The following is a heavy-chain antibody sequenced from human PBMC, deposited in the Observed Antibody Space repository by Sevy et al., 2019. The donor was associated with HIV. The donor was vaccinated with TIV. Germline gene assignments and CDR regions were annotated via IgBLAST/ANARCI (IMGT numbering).Heavy chain of an antibody. J-gene: IGHJ4*02. CDR2: IKSKSDGGPS. CDR3: TSMTTVEGVFDF. D-gene: IGHD4-17*01. V-gene: IGHV3-15*01. CDR1: GFTFSSFG. Sequence: GGSLRLSCAASGFTFSSFGIHWVRQAPGKGLEWVGHIKSKSDGGPSDYAAPVKGRFTISRDDSRNTLYLQMNSLKTEDTAVYYCTSMTTVEGVFDFWGQGTLVTVSS.